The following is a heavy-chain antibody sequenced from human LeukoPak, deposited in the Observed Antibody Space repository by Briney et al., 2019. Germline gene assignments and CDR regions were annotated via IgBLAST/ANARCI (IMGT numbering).Heavy chain of an antibody. J-gene: IGHJ3*02. Sequence: SETLSLTCTVSGGSISSSSYYWGWIRQPPGKGLEWIGSIYYSGSTYYNPSLKSRVTISVDTSKNQFSLKLSSVTAADTAVYYCARDGYGRITMVRGAEDAFDIWGQGTMVTVSS. CDR1: GGSISSSSYY. V-gene: IGHV4-39*07. CDR2: IYYSGST. D-gene: IGHD3-10*01. CDR3: ARDGYGRITMVRGAEDAFDI.